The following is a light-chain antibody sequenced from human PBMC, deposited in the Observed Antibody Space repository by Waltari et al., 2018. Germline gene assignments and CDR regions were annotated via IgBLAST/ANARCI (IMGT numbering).Light chain of an antibody. CDR1: QSVNTY. CDR3: QQRSNWPPK. CDR2: DAS. J-gene: IGKJ5*01. V-gene: IGKV3-11*01. Sequence: EIVLTQSPATLSLSPGDTATLSCRASQSVNTYLAWYQQKPGQAPRLLIDDASNRATGIPTRLSGSGSGTDFTLTISSREPEDFAFYFCQQRSNWPPKLGQGKRLEIK.